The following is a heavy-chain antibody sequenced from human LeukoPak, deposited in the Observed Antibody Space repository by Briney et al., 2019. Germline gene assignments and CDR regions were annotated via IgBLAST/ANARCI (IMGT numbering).Heavy chain of an antibody. J-gene: IGHJ6*04. CDR3: AKDRVAVGGMDV. CDR2: ISYDGSNK. Sequence: GGSLRLSCAASGFTFSSYGMHWVRQAPGKGLEWVAVISYDGSNKYYADSVKGRFTFSRDNSKNTLYLQMNSLRAEDTAVYYCAKDRVAVGGMDVWGKGATVTVSS. CDR1: GFTFSSYG. V-gene: IGHV3-30*18. D-gene: IGHD3-10*01.